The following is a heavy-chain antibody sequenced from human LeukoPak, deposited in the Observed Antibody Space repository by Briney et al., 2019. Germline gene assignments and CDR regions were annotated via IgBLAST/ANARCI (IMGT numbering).Heavy chain of an antibody. D-gene: IGHD3-10*01. CDR2: FDPEDGET. CDR1: GYTLTELS. Sequence: ASVKVSCKVSGYTLTELSMHWVRQAPGKGLEWMGGFDPEDGETIYAQKFQGRVTVTEDTSTDTAYMELSSLRSEDTAVYYCATAFGESYFDYWGQGTLVTVSS. J-gene: IGHJ4*02. V-gene: IGHV1-24*01. CDR3: ATAFGESYFDY.